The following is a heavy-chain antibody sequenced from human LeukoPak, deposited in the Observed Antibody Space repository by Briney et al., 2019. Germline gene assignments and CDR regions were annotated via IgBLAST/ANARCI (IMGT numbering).Heavy chain of an antibody. CDR1: GFTFSDYY. D-gene: IGHD6-6*01. V-gene: IGHV3-23*01. CDR2: ISGSGGST. Sequence: GGSLRLSCAASGFTFSDYYMSWVRQAPGKGLEWVSAISGSGGSTYYADSVKGRFTISRDNSKNTLYLQMNSLRAEDTVVYYCAKEDSVDSSSGHWGQGTLVTVSS. J-gene: IGHJ4*02. CDR3: AKEDSVDSSSGH.